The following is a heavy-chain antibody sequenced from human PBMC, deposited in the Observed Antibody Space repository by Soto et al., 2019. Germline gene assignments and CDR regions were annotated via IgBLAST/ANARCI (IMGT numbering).Heavy chain of an antibody. Sequence: SGGSLRLSCAASGFTFSNYGMTWVRQAPGKGLEWVSGITNTGGGTYYADSVKGRFTISRDNSKNTLYLQMNTLRAEDTAIYYCAKQFRLNDYWGQGTLVTVSS. D-gene: IGHD2-21*01. CDR3: AKQFRLNDY. V-gene: IGHV3-23*01. CDR2: ITNTGGGT. CDR1: GFTFSNYG. J-gene: IGHJ4*02.